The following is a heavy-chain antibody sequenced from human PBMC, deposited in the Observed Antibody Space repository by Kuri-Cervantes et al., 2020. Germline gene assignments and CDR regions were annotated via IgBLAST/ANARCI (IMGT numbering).Heavy chain of an antibody. CDR1: GGSMSSYY. V-gene: IGHV4-59*13. J-gene: IGHJ6*03. Sequence: SETLSLTCTVSGGSMSSYYWSWIRQPPGKGLEWLGYFYYSGSTNYNPSFKSRVTISVDTSRNQLSLKLSSVTAADTAVYYCAKTETTTVTPLSYYYYMDVWGKGTTVTVSS. CDR3: AKTETTTVTPLSYYYYMDV. D-gene: IGHD4-17*01. CDR2: FYYSGST.